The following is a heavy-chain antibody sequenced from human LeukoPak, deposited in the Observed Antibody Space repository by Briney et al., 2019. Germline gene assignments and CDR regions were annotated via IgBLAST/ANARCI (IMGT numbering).Heavy chain of an antibody. V-gene: IGHV1-2*02. D-gene: IGHD3-9*01. CDR1: GYTFTGYY. J-gene: IGHJ5*02. Sequence: ASVKVSCKASGYTFTGYYMHWVQQAPGQGLEWMGWINPNSGGTNYAQKLQGRVTMTTDTSTSTAYMELRSLRSDDTAVYYCARDCDDILTGHGWFDPWGQGTLVTVSS. CDR3: ARDCDDILTGHGWFDP. CDR2: INPNSGGT.